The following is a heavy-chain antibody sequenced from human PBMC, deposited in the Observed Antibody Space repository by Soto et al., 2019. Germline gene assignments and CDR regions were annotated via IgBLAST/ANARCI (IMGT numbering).Heavy chain of an antibody. J-gene: IGHJ3*01. CDR1: GYTFTRYP. CDR3: ARVFYGCGDYRVAYDF. V-gene: IGHV1-3*01. D-gene: IGHD2-21*01. Sequence: DSVKLSCKTSGYTFTRYPIHRVRQAPGQRHERMGWINAGNGNTEYSQNFQGRVAISRDTSASTTYMELSSLRSEDTAVYSCARVFYGCGDYRVAYDFCSRRTMVIVSS. CDR2: INAGNGNT.